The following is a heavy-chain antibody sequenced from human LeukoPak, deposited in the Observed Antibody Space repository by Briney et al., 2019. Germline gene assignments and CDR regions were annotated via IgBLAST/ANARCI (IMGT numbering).Heavy chain of an antibody. V-gene: IGHV3-30*03. CDR2: ISYDGTNK. CDR3: VRSPTYYNMDV. CDR1: GFTFSNYV. J-gene: IGHJ6*03. Sequence: GESLRLSCAASGFTFSNYVIHWVRQAPGKGLEWLAVISYDGTNKYYADTVKGRFTISRDHSQSTVDLQMNTLRGADTAVYYRVRSPTYYNMDVWGKGTTVTVSS.